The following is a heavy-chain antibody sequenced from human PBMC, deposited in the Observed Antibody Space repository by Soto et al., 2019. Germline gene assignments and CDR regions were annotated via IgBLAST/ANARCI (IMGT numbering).Heavy chain of an antibody. CDR2: IIPILGIA. CDR1: GGTFSSYT. Sequence: QVQLVQSGAEVKKPGSSVKVSCKASGGTFSSYTISWVRQAPGQGLEWMGRIIPILGIANYAQKFQGRVTITADKSTSTAYRELSSLRSEDMAVYYCASSIRGYSGYDYFYYGMDVWGQGTTVTVSS. J-gene: IGHJ6*02. CDR3: ASSIRGYSGYDYFYYGMDV. D-gene: IGHD5-12*01. V-gene: IGHV1-69*02.